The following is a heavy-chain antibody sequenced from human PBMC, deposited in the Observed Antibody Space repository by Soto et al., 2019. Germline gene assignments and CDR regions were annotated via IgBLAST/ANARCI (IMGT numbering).Heavy chain of an antibody. V-gene: IGHV4-34*01. Sequence: SETLSLTCAVYGGSFSGYYWSWIRQPPGKGLEWIGEINHSGSTNYNPSLKSRVTISVDTSKNQFSLKLSSVTAADTAVYYCARRFAIGYSYGYFYYYGMDVWGQGTTVTVSS. J-gene: IGHJ6*02. D-gene: IGHD5-18*01. CDR1: GGSFSGYY. CDR2: INHSGST. CDR3: ARRFAIGYSYGYFYYYGMDV.